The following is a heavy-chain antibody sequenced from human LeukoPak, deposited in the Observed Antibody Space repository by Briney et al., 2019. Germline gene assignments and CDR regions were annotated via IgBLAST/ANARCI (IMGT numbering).Heavy chain of an antibody. Sequence: ASVKVSCKASGYTFTGYYMHWVRQAPGQGLEWMGWINPNSGGTNYAQKFQGRVTITTDESTSTAYMELSSLRSEDTAVYYCARKKEAGTSAFDIWGQGTMVTVSS. CDR3: ARKKEAGTSAFDI. J-gene: IGHJ3*02. D-gene: IGHD6-19*01. CDR1: GYTFTGYY. CDR2: INPNSGGT. V-gene: IGHV1-2*02.